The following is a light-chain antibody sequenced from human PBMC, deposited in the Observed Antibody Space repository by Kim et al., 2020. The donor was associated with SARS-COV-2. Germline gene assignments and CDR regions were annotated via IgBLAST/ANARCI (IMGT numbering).Light chain of an antibody. V-gene: IGKV1-39*01. CDR3: QQSYSTPPS. CDR1: QSINSY. J-gene: IGKJ2*03. Sequence: SASVGDRVTITCRASQSINSYLNWYQQKPGKAPKLLIYAASSLQSGVPSRFSGSGSGTDFTLTISSLQPEDFATYYCQQSYSTPPSFGQGTKLEI. CDR2: AAS.